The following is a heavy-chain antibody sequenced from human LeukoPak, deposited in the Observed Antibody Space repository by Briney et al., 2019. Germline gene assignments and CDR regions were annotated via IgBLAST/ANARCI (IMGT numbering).Heavy chain of an antibody. D-gene: IGHD2-8*02. CDR1: GFTFSSSA. J-gene: IGHJ4*02. CDR3: AKDGSWSCTD. Sequence: GGSLRLSCGASGFTFSSSAMHWVRQGPGKGLEWVAYIAHHGNNKYYADSLKGRFTISRGNSKGSLYLQMNSLRADDTAVYYCAKDGSWSCTDWGQGTLVRVSS. V-gene: IGHV3-30*02. CDR2: IAHHGNNK.